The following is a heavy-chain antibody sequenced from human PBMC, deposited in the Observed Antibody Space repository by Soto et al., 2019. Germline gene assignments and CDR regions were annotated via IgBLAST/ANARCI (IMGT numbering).Heavy chain of an antibody. CDR3: ARVAGTDMVLYMDV. Sequence: EVQLVESGGGLVKPGGSLRLFCAASGFTFSTYSMNWVRQAPGKGLEWVSSISSSSTYIYYADSVKGRFTISRDNAKKSLYLQMNSLRAEDTAVYYCARVAGTDMVLYMDVWGKGTTVTVSS. CDR2: ISSSSTYI. J-gene: IGHJ6*03. CDR1: GFTFSTYS. D-gene: IGHD5-18*01. V-gene: IGHV3-21*01.